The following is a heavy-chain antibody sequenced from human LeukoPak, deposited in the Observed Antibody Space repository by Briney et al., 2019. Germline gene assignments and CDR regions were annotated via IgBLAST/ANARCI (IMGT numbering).Heavy chain of an antibody. CDR1: GYTFNPYG. D-gene: IGHD3-10*01. CDR2: INTYSGDR. Sequence: GASVKVSCKPSGYTFNPYGISRVRQAPGHGLEWMGWINTYSGDRNYAQKLEGKVTMTTDTSTSTAYMELGSLRSDDTAMYYCARDYQYYASGSSKKAFDYWGQGTLVTVSS. J-gene: IGHJ4*02. V-gene: IGHV1-18*01. CDR3: ARDYQYYASGSSKKAFDY.